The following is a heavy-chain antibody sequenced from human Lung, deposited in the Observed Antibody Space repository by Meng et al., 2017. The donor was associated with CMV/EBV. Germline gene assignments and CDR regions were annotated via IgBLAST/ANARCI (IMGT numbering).Heavy chain of an antibody. Sequence: SCSASGFTFSNAWMSWVRQAPGKGLEWVGRIKRKNDGGTTDYAAPVKGRFTISRDDSKNTLYLQMNSLKTEDTAVYYCTTSIRITMVRGVIFRDVWGQGXTVTVSS. CDR3: TTSIRITMVRGVIFRDV. D-gene: IGHD3-10*01. J-gene: IGHJ6*02. V-gene: IGHV3-15*01. CDR1: GFTFSNAW. CDR2: IKRKNDGGTT.